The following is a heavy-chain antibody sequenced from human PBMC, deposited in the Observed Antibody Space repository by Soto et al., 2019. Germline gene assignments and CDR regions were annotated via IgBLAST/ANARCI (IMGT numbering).Heavy chain of an antibody. J-gene: IGHJ5*01. CDR3: ARLSSLLRSIDS. V-gene: IGHV5-51*01. Sequence: PGESLKISCQASGYTFTHYWNVLVRHMPGRGPDWMGLTFLRDSDTRYNSSFDGQVTISRDRSLATAYFQWTSLKASDTAIYFCARLSSLLRSIDSWGQGPPGTVS. CDR2: TFLRDSDT. CDR1: GYTFTHYW. D-gene: IGHD4-17*01.